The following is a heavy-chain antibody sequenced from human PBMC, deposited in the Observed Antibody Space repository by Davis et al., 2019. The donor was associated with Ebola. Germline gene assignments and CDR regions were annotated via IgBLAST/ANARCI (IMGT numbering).Heavy chain of an antibody. V-gene: IGHV1-18*01. J-gene: IGHJ3*02. CDR2: ISAYNGNT. D-gene: IGHD3-22*01. Sequence: AASVKVSCKASGYTFTSYGFSWVRQAPGQGLEWMGWISAYNGNTNYAQKLQGRVTMTTDASTSTAYMELRSLRSDDTAVYYCARVRHYYDSSGYYPDAFDIWGQGTMVTVSS. CDR1: GYTFTSYG. CDR3: ARVRHYYDSSGYYPDAFDI.